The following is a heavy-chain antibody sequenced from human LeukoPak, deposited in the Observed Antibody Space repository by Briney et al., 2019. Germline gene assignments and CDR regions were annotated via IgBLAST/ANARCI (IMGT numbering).Heavy chain of an antibody. D-gene: IGHD4-11*01. CDR3: ARAMSNEARLQTIFDY. Sequence: SQTLSLTCTVSCGSISSGSYYWSWLRQPAGKGPEWIVRIYTSGSTNYNPSLKSRVTISVDTSKNQFSLKLSSVTAADTAVYYCARAMSNEARLQTIFDYWGQGTLVTVSS. J-gene: IGHJ4*02. V-gene: IGHV4-61*02. CDR1: CGSISSGSYY. CDR2: IYTSGST.